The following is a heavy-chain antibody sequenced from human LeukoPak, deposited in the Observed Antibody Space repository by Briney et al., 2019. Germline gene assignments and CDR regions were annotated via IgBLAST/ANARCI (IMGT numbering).Heavy chain of an antibody. CDR1: GFTFSSYG. V-gene: IGHV3-30*18. J-gene: IGHJ6*04. D-gene: IGHD3-10*02. CDR3: AELGITMIGGV. Sequence: GGSLRLSCAASGFTFSSYGMTWVRQAPGKGLEWVAVISYDGSNKYYADSVKGRFTISRDNSKNTLYLQMNSLRAEDTAVYYCAELGITMIGGVWGKGTTVTISS. CDR2: ISYDGSNK.